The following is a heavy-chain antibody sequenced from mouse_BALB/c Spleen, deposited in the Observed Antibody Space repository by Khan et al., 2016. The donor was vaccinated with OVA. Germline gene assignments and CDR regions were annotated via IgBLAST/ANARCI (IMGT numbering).Heavy chain of an antibody. D-gene: IGHD1-1*01. CDR3: ARRGLRWDLDN. CDR1: GYTFINYW. CDR2: IYPSTGYN. V-gene: IGHV1-7*01. Sequence: QVQLKQSGAELAKPGASVKMSCKASGYTFINYWILWVKQRPGQGLEWIGYIYPSTGYNEYNQNFKDKATLTADKSSSTAYMQMSSLTSEDSAVYYCARRGLRWDLDNWGQGTTLTVSS. J-gene: IGHJ2*01.